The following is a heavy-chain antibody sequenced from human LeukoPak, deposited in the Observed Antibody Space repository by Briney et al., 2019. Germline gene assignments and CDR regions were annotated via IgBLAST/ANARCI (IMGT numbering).Heavy chain of an antibody. CDR3: ARVPSDY. CDR2: ISGSGVST. J-gene: IGHJ4*02. V-gene: IGHV3-23*01. Sequence: GGSLRLSCAASGFTFSNYAMSWVRQAPGKGLEWVSTISGSGVSTYYADTVKGRFTISRDNAKNSLYLQMNSLRAEDTAVYYCARVPSDYWGQGTLVTVSS. CDR1: GFTFSNYA.